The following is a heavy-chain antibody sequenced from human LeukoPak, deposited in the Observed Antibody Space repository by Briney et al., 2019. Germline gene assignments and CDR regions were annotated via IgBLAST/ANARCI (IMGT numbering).Heavy chain of an antibody. D-gene: IGHD2/OR15-2a*01. J-gene: IGHJ6*02. CDR2: ISAYNGNT. V-gene: IGHV1-18*04. Sequence: ASVKVSCKASGYTFTRYGIIWVRQAPGQGLEWMGWISAYNGNTNYAQKLQGRVTMATDTSTSTTYMELRSLRSDDTAVYYCVETTDYYGMDVWGQGTTVTVSS. CDR3: VETTDYYGMDV. CDR1: GYTFTRYG.